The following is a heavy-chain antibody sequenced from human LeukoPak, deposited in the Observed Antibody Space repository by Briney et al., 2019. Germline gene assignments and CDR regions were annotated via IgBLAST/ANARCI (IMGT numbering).Heavy chain of an antibody. CDR1: GGTFSSYA. J-gene: IGHJ5*02. Sequence: ASVKVSCKASGGTFSSYAISWVRQAPGQGLEWMGGIIPIFGTANYAQKFQGRVTITADESTSTAYMELSSLRSEDTAVYYCARWRRGSGSYNWFDPWGQGTLVTVSS. CDR2: IIPIFGTA. V-gene: IGHV1-69*13. CDR3: ARWRRGSGSYNWFDP. D-gene: IGHD1-26*01.